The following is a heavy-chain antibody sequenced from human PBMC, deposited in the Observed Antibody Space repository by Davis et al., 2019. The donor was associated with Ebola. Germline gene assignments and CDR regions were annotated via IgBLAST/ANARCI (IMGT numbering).Heavy chain of an antibody. J-gene: IGHJ4*02. CDR1: GGSISSYY. Sequence: GSLRLSCTVSGGSISSYYWSWIRQPPGKGLEWIGYVDYTGGTNYNPSLKSRVTLLVDTSNNQFSLTLTSVTAADTAVYYCARGHGRSDYWGQGTLVTVSS. CDR2: VDYTGGT. CDR3: ARGHGRSDY. V-gene: IGHV4-59*08. D-gene: IGHD4-17*01.